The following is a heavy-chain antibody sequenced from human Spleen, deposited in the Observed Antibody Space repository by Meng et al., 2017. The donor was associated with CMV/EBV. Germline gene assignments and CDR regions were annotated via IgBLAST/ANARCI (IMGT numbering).Heavy chain of an antibody. CDR1: GFTFSSYS. D-gene: IGHD3-22*01. CDR3: ARDLIYYYDSSGS. V-gene: IGHV3-21*01. CDR2: ISSSSSYI. Sequence: GESLKISCAASGFTFSSYSMNWVRQAPGKGLEWVSSISSSSSYIYYADLVKGRFTISRDNAKNSLYLQMNSLRAEDTAVYYCARDLIYYYDSSGSWGQGTLVTVSS. J-gene: IGHJ5*02.